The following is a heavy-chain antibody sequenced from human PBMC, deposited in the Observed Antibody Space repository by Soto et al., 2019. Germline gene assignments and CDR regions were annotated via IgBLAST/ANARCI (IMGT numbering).Heavy chain of an antibody. J-gene: IGHJ6*02. V-gene: IGHV1-69*01. Sequence: QVQLVQSGAEVKKPGSSVKVSCKASGGTFSSYAISWVRQAPGQGLEWMGGIIPIFGTANYAQKFQGRVTITADESTSTAYMELSSLRSEDTAVYYCARDEPPVNYDFWSGYPPYYYYYGMDAWGQGTTVTVSS. CDR1: GGTFSSYA. CDR3: ARDEPPVNYDFWSGYPPYYYYYGMDA. CDR2: IIPIFGTA. D-gene: IGHD3-3*01.